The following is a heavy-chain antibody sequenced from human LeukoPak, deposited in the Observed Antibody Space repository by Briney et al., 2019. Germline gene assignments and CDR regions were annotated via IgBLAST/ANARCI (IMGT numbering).Heavy chain of an antibody. D-gene: IGHD6-19*01. V-gene: IGHV3-23*01. Sequence: GGSLRLSCAASGFTFDDYAMHWVRQAPGKGLEWVSGISGSGDSTYYADSVKGRFTISRDNSKNTLYLQMNSLRAEDTAVYFCARRSGVAVAGAFDYWDQGTLVTVSS. CDR3: ARRSGVAVAGAFDY. J-gene: IGHJ4*02. CDR1: GFTFDDYA. CDR2: ISGSGDST.